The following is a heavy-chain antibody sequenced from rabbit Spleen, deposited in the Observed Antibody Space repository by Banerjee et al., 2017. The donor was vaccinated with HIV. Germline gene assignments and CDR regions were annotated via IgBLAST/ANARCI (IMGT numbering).Heavy chain of an antibody. CDR3: ARCYWTDGLPL. CDR1: GFSFSNKYV. D-gene: IGHD1-1*01. CDR2: IDTGRSGST. Sequence: QEQLVESGGGLVQPEGSLTLTCTASGFSFSNKYVMCWVRQAPGKGLEWIACIDTGRSGSTYYASWAKGRFTISKTSSTTVTPQMTILTAADTATYFCARCYWTDGLPLWGQLPLVTVS. V-gene: IGHV1S45*01. J-gene: IGHJ4*01.